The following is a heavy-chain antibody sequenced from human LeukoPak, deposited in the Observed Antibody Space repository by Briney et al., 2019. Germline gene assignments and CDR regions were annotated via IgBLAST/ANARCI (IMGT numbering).Heavy chain of an antibody. D-gene: IGHD2-2*01. J-gene: IGHJ6*03. CDR2: IKQDGSEK. CDR3: ARGPNIAVVPAARFNYVDV. V-gene: IGHV3-7*01. CDR1: GFTFSSYW. Sequence: GGSLRLSCAASGFTFSSYWMSWVRQAPGKGLEWVANIKQDGSEKYYVDSVKGRFTISRDNAKNSLYLQMNSLRAEDTAVYYCARGPNIAVVPAARFNYVDVWGKGTTVTVSS.